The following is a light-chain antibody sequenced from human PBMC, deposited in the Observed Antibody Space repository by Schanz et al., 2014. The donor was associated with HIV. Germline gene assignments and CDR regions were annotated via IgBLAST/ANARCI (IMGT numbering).Light chain of an antibody. Sequence: DIQMTQSPSSVSASVGDRVTVTCRASQGISSWLAWYQQKPGKAPKLLIYGASSLQRGVPSRFSGSESGTDFTLTIISLQPEDVATYFCQQTNTFLSLSFGRGTKVEIK. CDR2: GAS. V-gene: IGKV1-12*01. CDR3: QQTNTFLSLS. J-gene: IGKJ4*01. CDR1: QGISSW.